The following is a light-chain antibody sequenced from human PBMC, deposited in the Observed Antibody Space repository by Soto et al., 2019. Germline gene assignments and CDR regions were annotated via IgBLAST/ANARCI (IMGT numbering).Light chain of an antibody. CDR2: EVT. V-gene: IGLV2-14*01. CDR1: TSDVGFYNY. J-gene: IGLJ1*01. CDR3: SSYTSSTDYV. Sequence: QSVLTQPASVSGSPGQSITTSCNGTTSDVGFYNYVSWYQHHPGKAPKLLIYEVTNRHSGVSNRFSGSKSGNTASLTISGLQAEDEADYYCSSYTSSTDYVFGTGTKLTVL.